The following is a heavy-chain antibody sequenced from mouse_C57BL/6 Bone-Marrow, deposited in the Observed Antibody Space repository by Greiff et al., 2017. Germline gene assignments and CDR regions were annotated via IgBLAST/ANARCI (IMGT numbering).Heavy chain of an antibody. CDR1: GYTFTSYW. J-gene: IGHJ4*01. CDR3: ARGGTVVYYYAMDY. V-gene: IGHV1-64*01. Sequence: QLQLKQPGAELVKPGASVKLSCKASGYTFTSYWMHWVKQRPGQGLEWIGMIHPKSGSTNYNEKFKSKATLTVDKSSSTAYMQLSSLTSEDSAVYSCARGGTVVYYYAMDYWGQGTSVTVSS. CDR2: IHPKSGST. D-gene: IGHD1-1*01.